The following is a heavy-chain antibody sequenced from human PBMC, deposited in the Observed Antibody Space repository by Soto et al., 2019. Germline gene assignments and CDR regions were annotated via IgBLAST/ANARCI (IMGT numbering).Heavy chain of an antibody. CDR1: GGTFSSDA. D-gene: IGHD1-1*01. CDR2: IIAIFGTA. CDR3: ARDVTIGPPHHNTGMAV. V-gene: IGHV1-69*06. Sequence: ASVKGSCTASGGTFSSDAISWGRQAPGQGLEWMGGIIAIFGTANYAQKCQGRVTITADKSPTTAYVELSALRSEDTAVYYFARDVTIGPPHHNTGMAVGGQGTTVPVSS. J-gene: IGHJ6*02.